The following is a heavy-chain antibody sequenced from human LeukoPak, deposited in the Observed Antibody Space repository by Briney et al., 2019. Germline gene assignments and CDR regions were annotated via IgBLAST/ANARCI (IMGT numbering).Heavy chain of an antibody. CDR1: GFTFSSYA. J-gene: IGHJ4*02. CDR2: ISGSGGST. D-gene: IGHD3-10*01. Sequence: GGSLRLSCAASGFTFSSYAMSWVRQAPGKGLEWVSAISGSGGSTYYADSVKGRFTISRDNSKNTLYLQMNSLRAEDTAVYYCAKDSGSGSGSYYAGWARYYFDYWGQGALVTVSS. V-gene: IGHV3-23*01. CDR3: AKDSGSGSGSYYAGWARYYFDY.